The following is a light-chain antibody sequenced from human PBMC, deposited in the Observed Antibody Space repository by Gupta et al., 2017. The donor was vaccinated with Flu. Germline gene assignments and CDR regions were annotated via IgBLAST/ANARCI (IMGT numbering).Light chain of an antibody. V-gene: IGKV1-5*03. CDR3: QHYSSSPWT. CDR1: QSISTW. CDR2: KAS. Sequence: DIQMTQSPSTLSASVGDRVTITCRASQSISTWLAWYQQKPGEAPKLLIYKASSSESGVPARFSGGGSGTEFTLTISSLQPDDSATYYCQHYSSSPWTFGQGTQVEIK. J-gene: IGKJ1*01.